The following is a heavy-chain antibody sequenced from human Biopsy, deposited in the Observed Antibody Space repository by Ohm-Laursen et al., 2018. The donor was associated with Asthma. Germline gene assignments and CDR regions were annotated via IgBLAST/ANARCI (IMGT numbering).Heavy chain of an antibody. J-gene: IGHJ3*02. Sequence: GSLRLSCAASGFTVSTNGMSWVRQPPGKGLEWVSVIYSGGGTYYADSVQGRVTISRDKSKNTLSLQMNSLRAEDTAVYYCARAYGGSFFSGSFDIWGQGTMVTVSS. CDR2: IYSGGGT. CDR3: ARAYGGSFFSGSFDI. CDR1: GFTVSTNG. D-gene: IGHD4-23*01. V-gene: IGHV3-53*01.